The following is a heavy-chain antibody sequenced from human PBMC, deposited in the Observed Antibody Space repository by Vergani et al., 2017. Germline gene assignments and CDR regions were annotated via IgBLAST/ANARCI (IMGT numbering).Heavy chain of an antibody. V-gene: IGHV3-21*01. D-gene: IGHD6-13*01. CDR1: GFTFSSYS. Sequence: EVQLVEPGGGLVKPGGSLRLSCAASGFTFSSYSMNWVRQAPGKGLEWVSSFSSSSGYLYYADSVKGRFTISRDNAKNSLYLQMNSLRAEDTAVYYCASGAPGSSRWVLFPGWGEGPVVTVSS. CDR2: FSSSSGYL. J-gene: IGHJ4*02. CDR3: ASGAPGSSRWVLFPG.